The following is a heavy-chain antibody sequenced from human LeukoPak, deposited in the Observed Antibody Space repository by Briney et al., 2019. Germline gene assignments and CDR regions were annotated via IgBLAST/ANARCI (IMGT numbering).Heavy chain of an antibody. D-gene: IGHD1-14*01. CDR3: AKDRRGIGPHYYYYYGMDV. CDR2: ISRSGGST. V-gene: IGHV3-23*01. CDR1: GFTFSSYA. J-gene: IGHJ6*02. Sequence: PGGSLRLSCAASGFTFSSYAMSWVRQAPGKGLEWVSDISRSGGSTYYADSVKGRFTISRDNSKNTPYLQMNSLRAEDTAVYYCAKDRRGIGPHYYYYYGMDVWGQGTTVTVSS.